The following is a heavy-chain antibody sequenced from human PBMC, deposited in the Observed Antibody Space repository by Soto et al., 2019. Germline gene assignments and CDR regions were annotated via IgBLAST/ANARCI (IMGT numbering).Heavy chain of an antibody. CDR3: AREVGYGDFSAALLD. CDR2: VISLFGTA. Sequence: VQLMQSGAEVKKPGSSVKVSCKASGGTFSSHSINWVRQAPGQGLEWMGGVISLFGTANYAHNFKGRVTITADQSTSTAYMELNRLRSDDTAVHYCAREVGYGDFSAALLDWGQGTLVTVSS. J-gene: IGHJ4*02. V-gene: IGHV1-69*01. CDR1: GGTFSSHS. D-gene: IGHD4-17*01.